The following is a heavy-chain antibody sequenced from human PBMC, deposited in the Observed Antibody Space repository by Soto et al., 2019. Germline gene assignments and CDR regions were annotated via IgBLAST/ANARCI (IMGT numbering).Heavy chain of an antibody. CDR1: GFTFSSYA. CDR2: ISYDGSNK. D-gene: IGHD3-22*01. CDR3: ARDSYYYDSSGYYTRPEHFQH. Sequence: GGSLRLSCAASGFTFSSYAMHWVRQAPGKGLEWVAVISYDGSNKYYADSVKGRFTISRDNSKNTLYLQMNSLRAEDTAVYYCARDSYYYDSSGYYTRPEHFQHWGQGTLVTVSS. J-gene: IGHJ1*01. V-gene: IGHV3-30-3*01.